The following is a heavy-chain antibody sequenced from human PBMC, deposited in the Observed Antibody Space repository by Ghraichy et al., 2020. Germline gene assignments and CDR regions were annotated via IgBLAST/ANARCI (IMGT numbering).Heavy chain of an antibody. Sequence: SETLSLTCTVSGGSISSSTYYWGWIRQPPGKGLEWIGSFFYSGSTFYNPSLKSRVTISVDTSKNQFSLTLSSVTAADTAVYYCARHPDRAGGTGWYYFDYWGQGTLVTVSS. J-gene: IGHJ4*02. CDR3: ARHPDRAGGTGWYYFDY. CDR2: FFYSGST. D-gene: IGHD6-13*01. V-gene: IGHV4-39*01. CDR1: GGSISSSTYY.